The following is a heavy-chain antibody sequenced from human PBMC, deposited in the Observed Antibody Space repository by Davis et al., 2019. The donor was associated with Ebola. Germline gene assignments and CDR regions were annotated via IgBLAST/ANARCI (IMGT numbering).Heavy chain of an antibody. Sequence: GESLKISCAASGFTFSSYGMHWVRQAPGKGLEWVAVIWYDGSNKYYADSVKGRFTISRDNSKNTLYLQMNSLRAEDTAVYYCAKSIRDYDFWSGYYFDYWGQGTLVTVSS. J-gene: IGHJ4*02. CDR2: IWYDGSNK. CDR1: GFTFSSYG. V-gene: IGHV3-33*06. CDR3: AKSIRDYDFWSGYYFDY. D-gene: IGHD3-3*01.